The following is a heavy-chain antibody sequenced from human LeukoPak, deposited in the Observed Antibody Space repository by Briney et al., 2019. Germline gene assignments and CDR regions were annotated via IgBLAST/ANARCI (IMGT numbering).Heavy chain of an antibody. CDR2: IIPIFGPA. CDR1: GGTFSRYA. J-gene: IGHJ4*02. CDR3: ARGPELERFDY. D-gene: IGHD1-1*01. V-gene: IGHV1-69*05. Sequence: ASVKVSYKASGGTFSRYAISWVRQAPGQGLEWMGGIIPIFGPANYAQKFQGRVTITTDESTSTAYMELSSLRSEDTAVYYCARGPELERFDYWGQGTLVTVSS.